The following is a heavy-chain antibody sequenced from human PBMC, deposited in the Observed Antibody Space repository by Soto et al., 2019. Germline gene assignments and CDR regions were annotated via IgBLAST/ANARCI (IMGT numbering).Heavy chain of an antibody. V-gene: IGHV1-69*06. CDR3: ARDMALAALSHGMYV. CDR2: ISSVYGAA. Sequence: QVQLVQSGAEVKEPGSSVKVSCKASGGTFSFYGVNWVRQAPGQGLEWMGGISSVYGAAKYAQRFQGRLSITADRSTGTVYMDLSGLRSDDSAVYYCARDMALAALSHGMYVWGQGTLVTVSS. J-gene: IGHJ6*02. D-gene: IGHD6-19*01. CDR1: GGTFSFYG.